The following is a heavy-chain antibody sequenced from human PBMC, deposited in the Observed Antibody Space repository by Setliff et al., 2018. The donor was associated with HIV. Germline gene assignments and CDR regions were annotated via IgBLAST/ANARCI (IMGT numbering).Heavy chain of an antibody. CDR3: AKDRLLDGSSWYYLDY. Sequence: PSETLSLTCAVYGGSFSGYSWSWIRQSPGKGLEWIGDISHAGNTNYSPSLESRVTVSVDTSKNQFSLDLRSVTAADTALYYCAKDRLLDGSSWYYLDYWGQGTLVTVSS. D-gene: IGHD6-13*01. J-gene: IGHJ4*02. CDR2: ISHAGNT. V-gene: IGHV4-34*01. CDR1: GGSFSGYS.